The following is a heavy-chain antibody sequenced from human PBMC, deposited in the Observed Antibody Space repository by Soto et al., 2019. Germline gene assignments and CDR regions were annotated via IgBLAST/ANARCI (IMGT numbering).Heavy chain of an antibody. D-gene: IGHD2-21*02. J-gene: IGHJ4*02. CDR1: GYPFTSYY. CDR2: INPSGGRT. V-gene: IGHV1-46*01. CDR3: ARGPSCGGDCYLFDY. Sequence: GSVKVSCKASGYPFTSYYMHLVRQAPGQGLEWMAMINPSGGRTKYAQIFQGRVTLTRDTSTGTVDMELSSLTSEDTAIYYCARGPSCGGDCYLFDYWGQGTKVTVSS.